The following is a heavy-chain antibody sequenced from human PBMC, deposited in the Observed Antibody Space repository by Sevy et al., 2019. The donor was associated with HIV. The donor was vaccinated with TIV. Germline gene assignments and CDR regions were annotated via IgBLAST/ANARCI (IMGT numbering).Heavy chain of an antibody. CDR3: ARWWGTSYYYYYAMDV. CDR2: MSPKSGNT. CDR1: GYPFTSYD. J-gene: IGHJ6*02. Sequence: ASVKVSCKSSGYPFTSYDIHWVRQATGQGLEWIGWMSPKSGNTGYSSKFQGRVTMTRDTSISTAYMELSSLRSEDTAVYYCARWWGTSYYYYYAMDVWGQRTTVTVSS. D-gene: IGHD2-8*02. V-gene: IGHV1-8*01.